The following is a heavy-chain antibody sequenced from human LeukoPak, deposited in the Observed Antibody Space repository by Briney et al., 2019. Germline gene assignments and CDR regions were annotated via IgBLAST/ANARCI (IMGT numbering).Heavy chain of an antibody. CDR3: ARRVAAGTRSYFDY. V-gene: IGHV3-33*01. CDR1: GFTFSSYG. CDR2: IWYDGSNK. D-gene: IGHD6-13*01. J-gene: IGHJ4*02. Sequence: GRSLRLSCAASGFTFSSYGVHWVRQAPGKGLEWVAVIWYDGSNKYYADSVKGRFTISRDNSKNTLYLQMNSVRAEDTAVYYCARRVAAGTRSYFDYWGQGTLVTVSS.